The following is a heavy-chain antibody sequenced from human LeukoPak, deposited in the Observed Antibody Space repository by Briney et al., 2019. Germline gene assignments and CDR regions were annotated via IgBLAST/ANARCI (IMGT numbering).Heavy chain of an antibody. Sequence: GGSLRLSCAASGFTFSDYYMSWIRQAPGKGLEWVSYISSSSSYTNYADSVKGRFTISRDNAKNSLYLQMNSLRAEDTAVYYCARTYCRGGSCHFDYWGQGTLVTVSS. D-gene: IGHD2-15*01. J-gene: IGHJ4*02. V-gene: IGHV3-11*03. CDR1: GFTFSDYY. CDR3: ARTYCRGGSCHFDY. CDR2: ISSSSSYT.